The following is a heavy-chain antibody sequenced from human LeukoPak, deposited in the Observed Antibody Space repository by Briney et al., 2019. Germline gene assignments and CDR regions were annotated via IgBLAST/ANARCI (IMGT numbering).Heavy chain of an antibody. CDR2: IYDNRFT. CDR3: ARDHYYCFDY. D-gene: IGHD3-10*01. CDR1: GGSITSGGHY. V-gene: IGHV4-31*03. J-gene: IGHJ4*02. Sequence: SQTLSLTCSVSGGSITSGGHYWSWTRQHPGKGLEWIGCIYDNRFTYYNTSLESRVTISVDSSENQFSLKLSSLTAADTAVYYCARDHYYCFDYWGQGTLVTVSS.